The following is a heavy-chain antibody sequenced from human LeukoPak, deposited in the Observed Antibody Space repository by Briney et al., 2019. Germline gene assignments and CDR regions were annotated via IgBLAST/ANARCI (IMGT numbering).Heavy chain of an antibody. CDR3: ARDQRGYSSYWKFDY. D-gene: IGHD5-18*01. CDR2: INPSGGST. J-gene: IGHJ4*02. V-gene: IGHV1-46*01. CDR1: GYTFTSYY. Sequence: ASVKVSCKASGYTFTSYYMHWVRQAPGQGLEWMGIINPSGGSTSYAQKFQGRVTMTRDMSTSTVYMELNSLRAEDTAVYYCARDQRGYSSYWKFDYWGQGTLVTVSS.